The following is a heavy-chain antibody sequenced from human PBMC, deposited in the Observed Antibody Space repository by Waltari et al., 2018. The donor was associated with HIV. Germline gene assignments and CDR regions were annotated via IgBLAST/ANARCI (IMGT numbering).Heavy chain of an antibody. CDR3: ATVLVRTSWVITTAPFDY. D-gene: IGHD3-22*01. V-gene: IGHV3-53*01. J-gene: IGHJ4*02. CDR2: IYRNTTT. Sequence: EVQLVESGGGLIQPGGSLRLACAASGFAGITNYMSWVRQAPGKGLWWVSLIYRNTTTYDADSVKGRFTISRDNSKNTLYLQMNSLRADDTAVYFCATVLVRTSWVITTAPFDYWGQGTLVTVSS. CDR1: GFAGITNY.